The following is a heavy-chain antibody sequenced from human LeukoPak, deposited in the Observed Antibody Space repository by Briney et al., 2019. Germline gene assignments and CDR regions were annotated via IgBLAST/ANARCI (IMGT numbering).Heavy chain of an antibody. Sequence: ASVKVSCKASGYTSTGYYMHWVRQAPGQGLEWMGWINPNSGGTNYAQKFQGRVTMTRDTSISTAYMELSRLRSDDTAVYYCARDPLWFGELLDYWGQGTLVTVSS. CDR2: INPNSGGT. CDR3: ARDPLWFGELLDY. CDR1: GYTSTGYY. V-gene: IGHV1-2*02. D-gene: IGHD3-10*01. J-gene: IGHJ4*02.